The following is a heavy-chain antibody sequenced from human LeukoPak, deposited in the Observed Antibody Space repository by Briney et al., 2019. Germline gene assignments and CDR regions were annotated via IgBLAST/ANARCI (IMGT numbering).Heavy chain of an antibody. V-gene: IGHV1-2*02. J-gene: IGHJ4*02. CDR2: INPNSGGT. CDR3: AREAGIAVATDY. CDR1: GYTFTGYY. D-gene: IGHD6-19*01. Sequence: APVKVSCKASGYTFTGYYMHWVRQAPGQGLEWMGWINPNSGGTNYAQKFQGRVTMTRDTSISTAYMELSRLRSDDTAVYYCAREAGIAVATDYWGQGTLVTVSS.